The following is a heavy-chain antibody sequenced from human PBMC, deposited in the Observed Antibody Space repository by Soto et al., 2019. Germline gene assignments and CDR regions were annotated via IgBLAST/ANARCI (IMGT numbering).Heavy chain of an antibody. CDR1: GFPFSRHW. V-gene: IGHV3-7*03. CDR2: INQDGSGK. Sequence: GGSLRLSCVGSGFPFSRHWMTWVRQAPGKPLEWVANINQDGSGKYYVDSVRGRFTISRDNAKNSVFLQMNSLRGEDTAVYYCASRPADPNYDGIFDFRGPGTLVTVSS. D-gene: IGHD3-22*01. CDR3: ASRPADPNYDGIFDF. J-gene: IGHJ4*02.